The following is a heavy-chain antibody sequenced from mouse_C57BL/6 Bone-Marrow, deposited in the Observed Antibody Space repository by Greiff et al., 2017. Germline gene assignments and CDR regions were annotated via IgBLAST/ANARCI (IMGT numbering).Heavy chain of an antibody. CDR1: GFTFSSYA. CDR2: ISDGGSYT. J-gene: IGHJ3*01. CDR3: ARDTWEGFAY. D-gene: IGHD4-1*01. Sequence: EVKLMESGGGLVKPGGSLKLSCAASGFTFSSYAMSWVRQTPEKRLEWVATISDGGSYTYYPDNVKGRFTISRDNAKNNLYLQMSHLKSEDTAMYYCARDTWEGFAYWGQGTLVTVSA. V-gene: IGHV5-4*01.